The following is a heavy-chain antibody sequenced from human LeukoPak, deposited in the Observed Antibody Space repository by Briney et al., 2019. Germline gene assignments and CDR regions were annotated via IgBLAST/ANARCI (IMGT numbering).Heavy chain of an antibody. CDR2: IYTSGST. CDR1: GGSISSGSYY. D-gene: IGHD7-27*01. J-gene: IGHJ4*02. Sequence: PSETLSLTCTVSGGSISSGSYYWSWIRQPAGKGLEWIGRIYTSGSTNYNPSLKSRVTISVDTSKNQFSLKLSSVTAADTAVYYCARGEPHLTAADYWGQGTLVTVSS. V-gene: IGHV4-61*02. CDR3: ARGEPHLTAADY.